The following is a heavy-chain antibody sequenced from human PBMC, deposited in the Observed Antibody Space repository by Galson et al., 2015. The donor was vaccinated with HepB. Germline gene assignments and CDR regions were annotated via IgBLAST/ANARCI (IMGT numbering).Heavy chain of an antibody. J-gene: IGHJ6*02. Sequence: SLRLSCAASGFTFSSYGMHWVRQAPGKGLEWVAVIWYDGSNKYYADSVKGRFTISRDNSKNTLYLQMNSLRAEDTAVYYCARGEVGATPGDYYYGTDVWGQGTTVTVSS. D-gene: IGHD1-26*01. CDR1: GFTFSSYG. CDR3: ARGEVGATPGDYYYGTDV. CDR2: IWYDGSNK. V-gene: IGHV3-33*01.